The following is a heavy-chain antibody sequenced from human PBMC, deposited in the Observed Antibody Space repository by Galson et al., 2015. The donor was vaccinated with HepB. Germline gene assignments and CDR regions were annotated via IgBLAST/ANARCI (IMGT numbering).Heavy chain of an antibody. J-gene: IGHJ3*02. CDR2: ISSDGSNK. D-gene: IGHD5-12*01. V-gene: IGHV3-30*04. Sequence: SLRLSCAASGFTFSIYAIHWVRQAPGKGLEWVALISSDGSNKYYADSVRGRFTISRDNSKNTLYLQVNSLRAEDTAVYYCARLCGYDPVDAFDIWGQGTMVTVSS. CDR3: ARLCGYDPVDAFDI. CDR1: GFTFSIYA.